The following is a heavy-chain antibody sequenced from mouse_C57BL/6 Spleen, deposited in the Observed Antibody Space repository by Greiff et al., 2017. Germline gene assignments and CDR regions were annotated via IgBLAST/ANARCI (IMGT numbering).Heavy chain of an antibody. Sequence: VQLQQPGAELVRPGTSVKLSCKASGYTFTSYWMHWVKQRPGQGLEWIGVIDPSDSYTNYNQTFKGKATLTVDTSSSTAYMQLSSLTSEDSAVYYCARKGYGNYVRFDYWGQGTTLTVSS. CDR1: GYTFTSYW. CDR3: ARKGYGNYVRFDY. CDR2: IDPSDSYT. D-gene: IGHD2-10*02. J-gene: IGHJ2*01. V-gene: IGHV1-59*01.